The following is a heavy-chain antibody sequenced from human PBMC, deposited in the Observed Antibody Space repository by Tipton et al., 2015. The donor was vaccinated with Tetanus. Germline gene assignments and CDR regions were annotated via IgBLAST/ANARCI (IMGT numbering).Heavy chain of an antibody. J-gene: IGHJ4*02. CDR1: GDSLSNGDYY. Sequence: TLSLTCTVSGDSLSNGDYYWSWIRQPPGKGLESIGYIYYSGSTYYNPSLKSRVTISVDTSKNQFSLRLSSVTAADTAVYYCARDRRDFAYDSRGFYSPLYYLDNWGQGVRVTVSS. CDR2: IYYSGST. CDR3: ARDRRDFAYDSRGFYSPLYYLDN. V-gene: IGHV4-30-4*01. D-gene: IGHD3-22*01.